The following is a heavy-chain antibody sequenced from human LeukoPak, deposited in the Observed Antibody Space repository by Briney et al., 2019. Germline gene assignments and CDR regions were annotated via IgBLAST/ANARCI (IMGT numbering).Heavy chain of an antibody. J-gene: IGHJ4*02. D-gene: IGHD3-10*01. CDR1: GFTVSSNY. V-gene: IGHV3-53*01. Sequence: PGGSLRLSCAASGFTVSSNYMSWVRQAPGEGLEWVSIIYSGGTTYYADSVKGRFTISRDNSKNTLYLQMNSLRAEDTAVYYCARRAGTSARHFDYWGQGTLVTVSS. CDR2: IYSGGTT. CDR3: ARRAGTSARHFDY.